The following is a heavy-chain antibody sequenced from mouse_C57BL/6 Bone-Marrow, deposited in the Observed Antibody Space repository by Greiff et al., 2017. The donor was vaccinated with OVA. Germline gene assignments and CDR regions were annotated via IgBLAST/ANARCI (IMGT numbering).Heavy chain of an antibody. Sequence: EVKLQESGAELVRPGASVKLSCTASGFNIKDDYMHWVKQRPEQGLEWIGWIDPENGDTEYASKFQGKATITADPSSNTAYLQLSSLTSEDTAVYYCTGDDYYGSRAWFAYWGQGTLVTVSA. V-gene: IGHV14-4*01. CDR2: IDPENGDT. CDR1: GFNIKDDY. CDR3: TGDDYYGSRAWFAY. D-gene: IGHD1-1*01. J-gene: IGHJ3*01.